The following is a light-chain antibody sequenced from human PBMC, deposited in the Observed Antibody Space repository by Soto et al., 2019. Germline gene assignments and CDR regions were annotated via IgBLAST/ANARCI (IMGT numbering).Light chain of an antibody. Sequence: DIQMTQSPSSLSASVGDRVTITCRASQTISSYLNWYQQKPGKAPKLLIYAASSLQSGVPSRFSGSGSVTDFTLTISSLQPEDSATYYCQQTYSTPQTFGQGTKLEVK. V-gene: IGKV1-39*01. CDR1: QTISSY. CDR3: QQTYSTPQT. J-gene: IGKJ2*01. CDR2: AAS.